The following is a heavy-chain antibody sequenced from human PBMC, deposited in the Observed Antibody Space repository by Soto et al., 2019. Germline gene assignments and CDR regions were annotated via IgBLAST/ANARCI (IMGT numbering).Heavy chain of an antibody. D-gene: IGHD3-9*01. Sequence: GSLRLSCAASGFTFSSHAMHWVRQAPGKGLEYVSAISSNGGSTYYANSVKGRFIISRDNSKNTLNLQMGSLRPEDMAVYYCARESGYYDLLTGYYTHYYFDYWGQGTLVTVSS. J-gene: IGHJ4*02. CDR1: GFTFSSHA. V-gene: IGHV3-64*01. CDR2: ISSNGGST. CDR3: ARESGYYDLLTGYYTHYYFDY.